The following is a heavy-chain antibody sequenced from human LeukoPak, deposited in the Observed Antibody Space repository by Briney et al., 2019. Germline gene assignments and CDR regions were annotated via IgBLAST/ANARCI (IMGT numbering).Heavy chain of an antibody. J-gene: IGHJ5*02. CDR1: GFTFSTYS. D-gene: IGHD1-1*01. V-gene: IGHV3-48*01. CDR3: ASFDRYT. CDR2: IGTTGSTR. Sequence: GGALRLSCAASGFTFSTYSTNWGRQAPGGGLEWVSYIGTTGSTRYYADSVKGRFTISRDNAKNSLYLQMNSLRAEDTAVYYCASFDRYTWGQGTLVTVSS.